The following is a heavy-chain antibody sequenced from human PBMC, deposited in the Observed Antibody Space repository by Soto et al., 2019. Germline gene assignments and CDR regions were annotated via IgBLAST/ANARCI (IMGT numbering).Heavy chain of an antibody. J-gene: IGHJ4*02. V-gene: IGHV1-2*02. CDR2: INPNSGGT. Sequence: GASVKVSCKASGYTFTGYYMHWVRQAPGQGLEWMGWINPNSGGTNYAQRFQGRVTMTRDTSISTAYRELSRLRSDDTAVYYCAIAVGGVGYFDYWGQGXLVTVYS. CDR3: AIAVGGVGYFDY. CDR1: GYTFTGYY. D-gene: IGHD6-19*01.